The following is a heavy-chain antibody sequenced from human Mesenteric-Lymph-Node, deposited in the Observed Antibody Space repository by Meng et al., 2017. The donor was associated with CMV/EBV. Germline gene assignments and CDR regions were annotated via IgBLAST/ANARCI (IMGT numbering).Heavy chain of an antibody. V-gene: IGHV3-48*04. CDR2: ISSSSVTI. CDR3: ARDPVPSPYDFWSGSPSYNWFDP. Sequence: GESLKISCAASGFTVSSDYMSWVRQAPGKGLEWVSYISSSSVTIYYADSVKGRFTISRDNAKNSLYLQMNSLRAEDTAVYYCARDPVPSPYDFWSGSPSYNWFDPWGQGTLVTVSS. CDR1: GFTVSSDY. J-gene: IGHJ5*02. D-gene: IGHD3-3*01.